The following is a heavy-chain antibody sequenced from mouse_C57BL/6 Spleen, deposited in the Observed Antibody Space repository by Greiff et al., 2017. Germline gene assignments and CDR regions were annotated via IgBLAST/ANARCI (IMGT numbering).Heavy chain of an antibody. Sequence: VKLMESGAELMKPGASVKLSCKATGYTFTGYWIEWVKQRPGHGLEWIGEILPGSGSTNYNEKFKGKATFTADTSSNTAYMQLSNLTTEDSAIYSCASPFISTVVTTDYYAMDYWGQGTTVTVSS. CDR3: ASPFISTVVTTDYYAMDY. J-gene: IGHJ4*01. CDR1: GYTFTGYW. D-gene: IGHD1-1*01. V-gene: IGHV1-9*01. CDR2: ILPGSGST.